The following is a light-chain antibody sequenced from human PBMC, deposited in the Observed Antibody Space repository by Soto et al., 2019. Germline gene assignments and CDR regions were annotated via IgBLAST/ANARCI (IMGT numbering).Light chain of an antibody. CDR2: GAS. CDR3: QQYGTSPAVT. V-gene: IGKV3-20*01. J-gene: IGKJ4*01. CDR1: QSVSSSY. Sequence: EIVLTQSPGTLSLSPWERATLSCRASQSVSSSYLAWYQHKPGQAPRLLIYGASSRATGIPDRFSGSGSGTDFTLTISRLEPEDFVVYYCQQYGTSPAVTFGGGTKVEIK.